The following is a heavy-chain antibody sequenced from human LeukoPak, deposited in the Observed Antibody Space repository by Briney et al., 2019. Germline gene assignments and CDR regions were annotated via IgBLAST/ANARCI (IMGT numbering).Heavy chain of an antibody. D-gene: IGHD1/OR15-1a*01. CDR3: ARDGYGNNYMDV. Sequence: PGGSLRLSCAASGFTVSSNYMSWVRQAPGKGLERVSVIYSGGTTYYADSVKGRFTISRDNSKNTLYPQMNSLRAEDTAVYYCARDGYGNNYMDVWGKGTTVTVSS. CDR2: IYSGGTT. V-gene: IGHV3-53*01. J-gene: IGHJ6*03. CDR1: GFTVSSNY.